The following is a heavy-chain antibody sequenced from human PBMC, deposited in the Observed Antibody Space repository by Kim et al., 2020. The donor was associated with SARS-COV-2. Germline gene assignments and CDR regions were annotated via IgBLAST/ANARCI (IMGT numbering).Heavy chain of an antibody. D-gene: IGHD3-22*01. CDR2: INPNSGGT. J-gene: IGHJ3*02. CDR1: GYTFTGYY. V-gene: IGHV1-2*02. Sequence: ASVKVSCKASGYTFTGYYMHWVRQAPGQGLEWMGWINPNSGGTNYAQKFQGRVTMTRDTSISTAYMELSRLRSDDTAVYYCARADRRGPGITMIVVVISSGAFDIWGQGTMVTVSS. CDR3: ARADRRGPGITMIVVVISSGAFDI.